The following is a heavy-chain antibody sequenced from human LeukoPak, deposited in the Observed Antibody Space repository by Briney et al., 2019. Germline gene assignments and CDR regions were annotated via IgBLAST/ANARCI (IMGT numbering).Heavy chain of an antibody. D-gene: IGHD3-10*01. CDR3: ARENTMVRGAFDAFDI. V-gene: IGHV4-59*01. CDR1: GGSITRYY. J-gene: IGHJ3*02. Sequence: SETLSLTCTVPGGSITRYYWRSIRQPPGKGLEWIGYIYYSGSTNYNPSLKSRVTVSVDTSNNQFSLKLSSVTAADTAVYYYARENTMVRGAFDAFDIWGQGTMVTVSS. CDR2: IYYSGST.